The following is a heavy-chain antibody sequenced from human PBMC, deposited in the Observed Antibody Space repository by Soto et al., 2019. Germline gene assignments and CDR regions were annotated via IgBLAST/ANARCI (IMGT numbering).Heavy chain of an antibody. D-gene: IGHD7-27*01. J-gene: IGHJ4*02. V-gene: IGHV4-34*01. CDR3: ARGPSGDKVDY. CDR1: GGSFSGYY. CDR2: INHSGST. Sequence: SETLSLTCAVYGGSFSGYYWTWIRQPPGTGLEWIGEINHSGSTNYNPSLKSRVTISADTSETQFSLKLNSVSAADTAVYYCARGPSGDKVDYWGQGIQVTVSS.